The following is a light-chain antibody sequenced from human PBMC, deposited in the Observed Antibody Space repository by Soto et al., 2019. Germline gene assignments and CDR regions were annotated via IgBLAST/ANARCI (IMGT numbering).Light chain of an antibody. CDR1: QSVLSSSNNQNH. CDR3: QQYYTTPLT. J-gene: IGKJ4*01. V-gene: IGKV4-1*01. Sequence: DIVMTQSPDSLAVSLGERATINCKSSQSVLSSSNNQNHLAWYQQKPGQPPRLLIYWASTRESGVPDRFSGGGSGTDFTLTISSLQAEDVEVYYCQQYYTTPLTFGGGTKVDIK. CDR2: WAS.